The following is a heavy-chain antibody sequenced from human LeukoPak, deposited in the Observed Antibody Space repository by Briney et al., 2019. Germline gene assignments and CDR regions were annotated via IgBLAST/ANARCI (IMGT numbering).Heavy chain of an antibody. Sequence: RRSLRLSCAASGFTFSDYAMHGVRQAPGKGLEWVAVISYDASNKNYADSVKGRFTISRDNSKNTLYLQMNSLRAEDTAVYYCARDNNCDSWGQGTLVTVSS. V-gene: IGHV3-30-3*01. CDR3: ARDNNCDS. CDR1: GFTFSDYA. J-gene: IGHJ4*02. CDR2: ISYDASNK.